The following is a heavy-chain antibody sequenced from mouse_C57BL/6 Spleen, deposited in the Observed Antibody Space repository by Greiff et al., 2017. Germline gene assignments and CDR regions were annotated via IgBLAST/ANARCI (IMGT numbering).Heavy chain of an antibody. CDR1: GYTFTSYW. Sequence: QVQLQQPGAELVKPGASVKMSCKASGYTFTSYWITWVKQRPGQGLEWIGDIYPGSGSTNYNEKFKSKATLTVDTSSSTAYMQLSSLTSEDSAVYYCARDEDDPAQATDYWGQGTTLTVSS. CDR3: ARDEDDPAQATDY. V-gene: IGHV1-55*01. J-gene: IGHJ2*01. CDR2: IYPGSGST. D-gene: IGHD3-2*02.